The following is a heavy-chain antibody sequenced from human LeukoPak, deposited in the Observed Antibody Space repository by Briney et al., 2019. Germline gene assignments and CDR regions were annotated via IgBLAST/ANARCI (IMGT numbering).Heavy chain of an antibody. Sequence: SVKVSCKASGGTFSSYAISWVRQAPGQGLVWMGRIIPILGIANYAQRFQGRGTISADKSTSTAYMELSSLRSEDTAVYYCARDRVTTVTTPDYWGQATLVTVSS. CDR3: ARDRVTTVTTPDY. J-gene: IGHJ4*02. V-gene: IGHV1-69*04. CDR2: IIPILGIA. CDR1: GGTFSSYA. D-gene: IGHD4-17*01.